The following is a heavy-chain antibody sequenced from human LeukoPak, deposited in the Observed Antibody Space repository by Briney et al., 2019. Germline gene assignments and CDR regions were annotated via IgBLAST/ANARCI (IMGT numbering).Heavy chain of an antibody. CDR2: ISGSSRYI. J-gene: IGHJ4*02. Sequence: GGSLRLSCAASGFTFSTDTMNWVRQAPGKGLEWVSSISGSSRYIYYADSLKGRFTISRDNAKNSLSLQMNSLRAEDTAVYFCARDAVWTGSYFDGWGQGTLVTVSS. CDR3: ARDAVWTGSYFDG. CDR1: GFTFSTDT. D-gene: IGHD3/OR15-3a*01. V-gene: IGHV3-21*01.